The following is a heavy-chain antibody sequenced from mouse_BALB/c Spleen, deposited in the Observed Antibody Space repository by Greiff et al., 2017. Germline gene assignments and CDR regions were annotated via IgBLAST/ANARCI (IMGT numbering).Heavy chain of an antibody. CDR1: GFTFSSFG. D-gene: IGHD2-1*01. Sequence: DVQLVESGGGLVQPGGSRKLSCAASGFTFSSFGMHWVRQAPEKGLEWVAYISSGSSTIYYADTVKGRFTISRDNPKNTLFLQMTSLRSEDTAMYYCARWGNYVWYAMDYWGQGTSVTVSS. CDR2: ISSGSSTI. J-gene: IGHJ4*01. V-gene: IGHV5-17*02. CDR3: ARWGNYVWYAMDY.